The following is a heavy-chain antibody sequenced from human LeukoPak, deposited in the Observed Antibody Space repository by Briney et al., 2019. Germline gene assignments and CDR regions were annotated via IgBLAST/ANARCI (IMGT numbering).Heavy chain of an antibody. D-gene: IGHD1-26*01. J-gene: IGHJ4*02. CDR2: INHSGST. CDR1: GGSFSGYY. V-gene: IGHV4-34*01. Sequence: SETLSLTCAVYGGSFSGYYWSWIRQPPGKGLEWIGEINHSGSTNYNPSLKSRVTISVDTSKNQFSLKLSSVTAADTAVYYCASLGDGSVDYWGQGTLVTVSS. CDR3: ASLGDGSVDY.